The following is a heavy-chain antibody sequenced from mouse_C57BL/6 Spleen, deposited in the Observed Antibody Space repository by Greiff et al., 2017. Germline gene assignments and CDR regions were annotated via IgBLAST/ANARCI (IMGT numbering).Heavy chain of an antibody. Sequence: QVQLQQSGPELVKPGASVKISCKASGYAFSSSWMNWVKQRPGKGLEWIGRIYPGDGDTNYNGKFKGKATLTADKSSSTAYMQLSSLTSEDSAVYFCARSGGWLLQGDYYAMDYWGQGTSVTVSS. D-gene: IGHD2-3*01. J-gene: IGHJ4*01. CDR1: GYAFSSSW. V-gene: IGHV1-82*01. CDR3: ARSGGWLLQGDYYAMDY. CDR2: IYPGDGDT.